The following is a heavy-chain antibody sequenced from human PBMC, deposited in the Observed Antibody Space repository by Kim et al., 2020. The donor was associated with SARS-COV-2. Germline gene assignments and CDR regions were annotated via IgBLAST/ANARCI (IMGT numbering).Heavy chain of an antibody. CDR2: ISNDGSNK. J-gene: IGHJ3*02. CDR1: GFTFSSYG. V-gene: IGHV3-30*18. CDR3: AKGIYSGYDSLGHDAFDI. D-gene: IGHD5-12*01. Sequence: GGSLRLSCAASGFTFSSYGMHWVRQAPGKGLEWVAVISNDGSNKYYADSVKGRFTISRDNSKNTLYLQMNSLRAEDTAVYYCAKGIYSGYDSLGHDAFDIWGQGTMVTVSS.